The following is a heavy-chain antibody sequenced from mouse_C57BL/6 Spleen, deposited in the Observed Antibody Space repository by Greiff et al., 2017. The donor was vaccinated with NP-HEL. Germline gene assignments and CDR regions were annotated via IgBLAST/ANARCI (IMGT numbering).Heavy chain of an antibody. D-gene: IGHD2-4*01. Sequence: VKLMESGAELARPGASVKMSCKASGYTFTSYTMHWVKQRPGQGLEWIGYINPSSGYTKYNQKFKDKATLTADKSSSTAYMQLSSLTSEDSAVYYCAREGDYDYFDYWGQGTTLTVSS. CDR3: AREGDYDYFDY. CDR2: INPSSGYT. J-gene: IGHJ2*01. V-gene: IGHV1-4*01. CDR1: GYTFTSYT.